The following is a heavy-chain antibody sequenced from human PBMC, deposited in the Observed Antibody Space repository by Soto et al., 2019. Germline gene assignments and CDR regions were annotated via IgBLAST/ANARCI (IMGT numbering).Heavy chain of an antibody. CDR2: IGGNEGST. J-gene: IGHJ6*02. Sequence: GGSLRLSCAASGFPFRSYAMSWVRQAPGKGLEWVSTIGGNEGSTYSADSVRGRFTISRDNSKNTLSLQMNSLRVEDTAVYYSQRVPFPGGYPGGLSSGLAVGGQGPTVTASS. CDR1: GFPFRSYA. CDR3: QRVPFPGGYPGGLSSGLAV. V-gene: IGHV3-23*01. D-gene: IGHD6-19*01.